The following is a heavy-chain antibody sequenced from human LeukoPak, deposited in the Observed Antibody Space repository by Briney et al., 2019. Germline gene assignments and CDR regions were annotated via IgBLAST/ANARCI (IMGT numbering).Heavy chain of an antibody. Sequence: PSETLSLTCTVSGDSINSLDLWSWVRQPPGKGLEWIGEIYHSGSTNYHPSLKSRVTISVDKSKNQFSLKLSSVTAADTAVYYCARYVWQQLALDYWGQGTLVTVSS. D-gene: IGHD6-13*01. CDR1: GDSINSLDL. CDR3: ARYVWQQLALDY. V-gene: IGHV4-4*02. CDR2: IYHSGST. J-gene: IGHJ4*02.